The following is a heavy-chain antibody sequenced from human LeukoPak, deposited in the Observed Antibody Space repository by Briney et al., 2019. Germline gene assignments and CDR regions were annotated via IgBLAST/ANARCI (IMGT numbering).Heavy chain of an antibody. CDR1: GYSFTGYW. CDR3: ARGVAAGGRRLDP. V-gene: IGHV1-2*02. Sequence: GASEKVSCKTSGYSFTGYWIHWVRQAPGQGFEWLGWINPNSGGTNYAQKFQDSVSMTRDTSINTVYMELSSLRLDDTAVYYCARGVAAGGRRLDPWGQGTLITVSS. CDR2: INPNSGGT. D-gene: IGHD2-15*01. J-gene: IGHJ5*02.